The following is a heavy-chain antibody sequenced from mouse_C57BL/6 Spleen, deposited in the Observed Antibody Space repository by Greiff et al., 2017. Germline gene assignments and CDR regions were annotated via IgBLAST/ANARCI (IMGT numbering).Heavy chain of an antibody. J-gene: IGHJ4*01. V-gene: IGHV5-17*01. CDR1: GFTFSDYG. CDR3: ARSNRYAMDY. D-gene: IGHD2-5*01. CDR2: ISSGSSTI. Sequence: EVKLMESGGGLVKPGGSLKLSCAASGFTFSDYGMHWVRQAPEKGLEWVAYISSGSSTIYYADTVKGRFTISRDNAKNTLFLQMTSLRSEDTAMYYCARSNRYAMDYWGQGTSVTVSS.